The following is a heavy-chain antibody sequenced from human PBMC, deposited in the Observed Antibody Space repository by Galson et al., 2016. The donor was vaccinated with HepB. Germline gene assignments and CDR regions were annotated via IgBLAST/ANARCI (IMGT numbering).Heavy chain of an antibody. D-gene: IGHD1-1*01. CDR1: GFTFSSYA. V-gene: IGHV3-30-3*01. CDR2: ISYDGSNT. CDR3: ARDAFNWNGNPEDY. Sequence: SLRLSCAVSGFTFSSYAMHWVRQAPGKGLEWVAVISYDGSNTYHEDSVKGRFTISRDNSKNTRYLQMNSRRGEDTAVYYCARDAFNWNGNPEDYWGQGTLVTVSS. J-gene: IGHJ4*02.